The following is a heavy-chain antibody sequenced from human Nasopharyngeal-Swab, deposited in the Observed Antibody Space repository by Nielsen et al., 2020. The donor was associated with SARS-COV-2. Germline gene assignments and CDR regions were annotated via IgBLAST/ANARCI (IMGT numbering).Heavy chain of an antibody. CDR2: IDWDDDK. Sequence: SGPTLVKPTQTLTLICTFSGFSLNTSGMCVSWIRQPPGKALEWLALIDWDDDKYYSTSLKTRLTISKDTSKNQVVLTMTNMDPVDTATYYCARDYASGYYYYGMDVWGQGTTVTVSS. CDR1: GFSLNTSGMC. V-gene: IGHV2-70*01. CDR3: ARDYASGYYYYGMDV. D-gene: IGHD4-17*01. J-gene: IGHJ6*02.